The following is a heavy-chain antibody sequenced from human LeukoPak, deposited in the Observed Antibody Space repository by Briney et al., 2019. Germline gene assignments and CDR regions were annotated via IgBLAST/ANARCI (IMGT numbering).Heavy chain of an antibody. J-gene: IGHJ4*02. CDR2: IVVGSGNT. V-gene: IGHV1-58*01. Sequence: GASVKVSCKASGFTFTSSAVQWVRQARGQRLEWIGWIVVGSGNTNYAQKFQERVTITRDMSTSTAYMELSSLRSEDTAVYYCAAHRSMPKWELPQYYFDYWGQGTLVTVSS. CDR3: AAHRSMPKWELPQYYFDY. D-gene: IGHD1-26*01. CDR1: GFTFTSSA.